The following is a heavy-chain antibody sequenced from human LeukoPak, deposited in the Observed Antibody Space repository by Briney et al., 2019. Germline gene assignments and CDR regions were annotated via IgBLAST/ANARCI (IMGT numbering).Heavy chain of an antibody. Sequence: SETLPLTCTVSGDSISSGSYYWSWIRQPAGKGLEWIGRIYVTGTTNYNLSLKSRVTISINTSNMQFSLKLRSVTVEDTGVYYCARARLPYGPYFDSWGQGTLVTVSS. D-gene: IGHD4-17*01. J-gene: IGHJ4*02. V-gene: IGHV4-61*02. CDR1: GDSISSGSYY. CDR2: IYVTGTT. CDR3: ARARLPYGPYFDS.